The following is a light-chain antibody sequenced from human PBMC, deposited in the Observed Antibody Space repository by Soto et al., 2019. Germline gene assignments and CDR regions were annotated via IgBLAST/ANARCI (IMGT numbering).Light chain of an antibody. V-gene: IGKV3-15*01. CDR3: QQFEQWPPLFS. Sequence: EIVMTQSPATLSASPGDRATLSCWASQSLNNNLVWYQQKPGHPPRLLIYHASTRAAGVPARFSGSGYGTEFTLTISSLQSEDFAVYSYQQFEQWPPLFSFGQGTRVEIK. CDR2: HAS. CDR1: QSLNNN. J-gene: IGKJ2*01.